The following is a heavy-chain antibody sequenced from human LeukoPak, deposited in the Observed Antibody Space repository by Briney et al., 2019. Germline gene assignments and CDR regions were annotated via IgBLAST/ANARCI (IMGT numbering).Heavy chain of an antibody. V-gene: IGHV4-34*01. J-gene: IGHJ4*02. D-gene: IGHD3-10*01. CDR3: ARHGYGSGSYYTTRPNGKFDY. CDR1: GGSFSGYY. CDR2: INHSEST. Sequence: SETLSLTCAVYGGSFSGYYWSWIRQPPGKGLEWIGEINHSESTNYNPSLKSRVTISVDTSKNQFSLKLSSVTAADTAVYYCARHGYGSGSYYTTRPNGKFDYWGQGTLVTVSS.